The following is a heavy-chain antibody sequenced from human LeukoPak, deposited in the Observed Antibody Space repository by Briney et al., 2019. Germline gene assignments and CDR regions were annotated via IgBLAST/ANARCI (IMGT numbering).Heavy chain of an antibody. J-gene: IGHJ4*02. CDR3: ASLYGSGSYSTPDYFYY. Sequence: PGGSLRLSCAASGFTFSSYSMHWVRQAPGKGLEWVAVISYDGSNKYYADSVKGRFTISRDNPKNTLYLQMNSLRAEDTAVYYCASLYGSGSYSTPDYFYYWGQGTLVTVSS. V-gene: IGHV3-30*04. CDR2: ISYDGSNK. CDR1: GFTFSSYS. D-gene: IGHD3-10*01.